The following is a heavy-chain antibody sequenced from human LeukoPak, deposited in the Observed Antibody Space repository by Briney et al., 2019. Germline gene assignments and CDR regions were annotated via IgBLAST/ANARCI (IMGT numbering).Heavy chain of an antibody. CDR1: GYTFTSYG. Sequence: ASVKVSCKASGYTFTSYGISWVRQAPGQGLEWMGWISAYKGNTNYAQKLQGRVTMTTDTSTSTAYMELRSLRSDDTAVYYCARQQLVHNWFDPWGQGTLVTVSS. J-gene: IGHJ5*02. V-gene: IGHV1-18*01. CDR2: ISAYKGNT. CDR3: ARQQLVHNWFDP. D-gene: IGHD6-13*01.